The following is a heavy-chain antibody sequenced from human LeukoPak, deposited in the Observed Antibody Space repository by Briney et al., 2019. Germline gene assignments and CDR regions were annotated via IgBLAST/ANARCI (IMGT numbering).Heavy chain of an antibody. CDR2: IYYSGST. CDR3: ARGRYTFDY. D-gene: IGHD1-1*01. Sequence: PSETLSLTCTVSGGSISEYYWSWIRQPPGKRLEWLGYIYYSGSTNHNPSLKSRVTISVDTSKNQFSLKLSSVTAADTAVYYCARGRYTFDYWGQGTLVTVSS. J-gene: IGHJ4*02. CDR1: GGSISEYY. V-gene: IGHV4-59*01.